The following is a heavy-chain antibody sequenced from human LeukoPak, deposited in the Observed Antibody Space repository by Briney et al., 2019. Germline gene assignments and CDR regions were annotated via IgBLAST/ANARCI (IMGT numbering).Heavy chain of an antibody. CDR1: GFTFSSYA. CDR3: AKAAMIVVATDGYFDY. D-gene: IGHD3-22*01. V-gene: IGHV3-23*01. J-gene: IGHJ4*02. CDR2: ISGSGGST. Sequence: GGSLRLSCAASGFTFSSYAMSWVRQALGKGLEWVSAISGSGGSTYYADSVKGRFTISRDSSKNTLYLQMNSLRAEDTAVYYCAKAAMIVVATDGYFDYWGQGTLVTVSS.